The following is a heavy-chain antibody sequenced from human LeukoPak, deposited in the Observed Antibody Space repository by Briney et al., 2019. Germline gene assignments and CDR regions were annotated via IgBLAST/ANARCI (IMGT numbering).Heavy chain of an antibody. D-gene: IGHD3-3*01. J-gene: IGHJ4*02. CDR2: IKQDGSEK. CDR3: ARTQTYYDFWSGPSDPYFDY. V-gene: IGHV3-7*01. Sequence: GGSLRLSCAASGFTFSSYWMSWVRQAPGKGLEWVANIKQDGSEKYYVDSVKGRFTIPRDNAKNSLYLQMNSLRAEDTAVYYCARTQTYYDFWSGPSDPYFDYWGQGTLVTVSS. CDR1: GFTFSSYW.